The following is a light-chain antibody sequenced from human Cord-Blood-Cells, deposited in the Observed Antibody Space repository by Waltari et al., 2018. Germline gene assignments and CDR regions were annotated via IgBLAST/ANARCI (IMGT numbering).Light chain of an antibody. Sequence: DIVMTQSQLSLPVTTGEPASISCRSTQSLLHSNGYNYLDWYLQKPGQSPQLLIYLCSNRASGVPDRFSGSGSGTDFTLKISRVEAEDVGVYYCMQALQTPLTFGGGTKVEIK. CDR2: LCS. J-gene: IGKJ4*01. CDR3: MQALQTPLT. CDR1: QSLLHSNGYNY. V-gene: IGKV2-28*01.